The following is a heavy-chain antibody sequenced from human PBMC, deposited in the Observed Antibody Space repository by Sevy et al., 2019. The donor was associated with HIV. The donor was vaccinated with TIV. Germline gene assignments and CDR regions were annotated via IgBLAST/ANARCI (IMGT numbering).Heavy chain of an antibody. CDR1: GFIFSDYS. Sequence: GGSLRLSCAASGFIFSDYSMNWVRQAPGKGLEWVSYISGLSNYIYYGDSVRGRFTISRDNAENSVYLQMNSLRAEDTAIYYCARVGPPGTTVVGTVWDGMDVWGQGTTVTVSS. CDR3: ARVGPPGTTVVGTVWDGMDV. D-gene: IGHD6-19*01. CDR2: ISGLSNYI. V-gene: IGHV3-21*01. J-gene: IGHJ6*02.